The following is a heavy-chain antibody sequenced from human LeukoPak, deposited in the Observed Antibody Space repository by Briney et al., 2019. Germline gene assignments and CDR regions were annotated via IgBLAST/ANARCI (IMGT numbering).Heavy chain of an antibody. CDR2: IRYDGTNK. V-gene: IGHV3-30*02. CDR3: AKGSKAVLFTRDHYMDV. CDR1: GFTLSTYW. D-gene: IGHD6-19*01. J-gene: IGHJ6*03. Sequence: GGSLRLSCVASGFTLSTYWMGWVRQAPGKGLEWVAFIRYDGTNKYYADSVKGRFTISRDNSKNTLYLQMNSLRAEDTAVYYCAKGSKAVLFTRDHYMDVWGKGTTVTISS.